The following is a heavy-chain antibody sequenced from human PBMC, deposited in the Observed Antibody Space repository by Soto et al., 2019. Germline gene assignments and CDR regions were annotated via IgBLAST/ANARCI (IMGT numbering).Heavy chain of an antibody. D-gene: IGHD2-2*02. J-gene: IGHJ6*02. CDR1: GYSFTSYW. V-gene: IGHV5-51*01. CDR2: IYPGDSNT. CDR3: ARHGAPYCSSTSCYNSYYGMDV. Sequence: PGESLKISCKGSGYSFTSYWIGWVRQMPGKGLEWMGIIYPGDSNTRYSPSFQGQVTISADRSISTAYLQWSSLKASDTAMYYCARHGAPYCSSTSCYNSYYGMDVWGQGTTVTAP.